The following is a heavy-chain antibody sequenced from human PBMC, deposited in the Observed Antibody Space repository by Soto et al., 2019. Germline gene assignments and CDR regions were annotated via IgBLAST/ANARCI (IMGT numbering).Heavy chain of an antibody. V-gene: IGHV3-30*18. D-gene: IGHD3-16*01. CDR3: AKDRTPFWWIDVFYAMDV. Sequence: QVQLVESGGGVVQPGRSLRLSCAASGFTFSSYGMHWVRQAPGKGLEWVAVISYDGSNKYYADSVKGRFTISRENSKNTLYLPMNSLRAEDTAVFYCAKDRTPFWWIDVFYAMDVWGQGTTVTVSS. CDR2: ISYDGSNK. CDR1: GFTFSSYG. J-gene: IGHJ6*02.